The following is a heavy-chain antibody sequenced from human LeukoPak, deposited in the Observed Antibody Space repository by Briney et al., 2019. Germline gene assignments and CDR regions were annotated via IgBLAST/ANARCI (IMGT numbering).Heavy chain of an antibody. V-gene: IGHV4-59*01. CDR1: GGSISSYY. J-gene: IGHJ4*02. D-gene: IGHD3-10*01. CDR3: ARVRRGRGGNYFDY. CDR2: IYYSGST. Sequence: SETLSLTCTVSGGSISSYYWSWIRQPPGKGLEWIGYIYYSGSTNYNPSLKSRVTISVDTSKNQFSLKLSSVTAADTAVYYCARVRRGRGGNYFDYWGQGTLVTVSS.